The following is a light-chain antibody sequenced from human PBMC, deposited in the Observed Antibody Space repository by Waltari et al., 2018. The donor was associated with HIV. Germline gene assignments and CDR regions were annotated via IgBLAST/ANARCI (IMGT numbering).Light chain of an antibody. Sequence: QSVLTQPPSASGTPGQRVTISCSGTTSNVGTNFVSWYQQLPGTAPKLLIYRDNRRPSGVPDRFSGSKSGASASLGISVLRSEDEGDYYCATWDGSLGGFYVFGAGTKVTVL. CDR1: TSNVGTNF. V-gene: IGLV1-47*01. CDR3: ATWDGSLGGFYV. CDR2: RDN. J-gene: IGLJ1*01.